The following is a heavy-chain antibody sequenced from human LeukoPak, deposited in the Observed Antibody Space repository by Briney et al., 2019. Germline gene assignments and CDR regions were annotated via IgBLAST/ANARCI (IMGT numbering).Heavy chain of an antibody. J-gene: IGHJ4*02. CDR3: ARDGYDSSGYYPFDY. D-gene: IGHD3-22*01. CDR1: GYTFTSYG. Sequence: PSVKLSRKASGYTFTSYGTRWVRQASGHGIEWMGWISAYNGNTNYAQKLQGRVTMTTDTSTSTAYMELRSLRSDDTAVYYCARDGYDSSGYYPFDYWGQGTLVTVSS. CDR2: ISAYNGNT. V-gene: IGHV1-18*01.